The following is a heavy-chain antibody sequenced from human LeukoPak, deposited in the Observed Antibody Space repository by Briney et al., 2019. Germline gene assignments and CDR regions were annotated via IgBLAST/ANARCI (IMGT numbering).Heavy chain of an antibody. J-gene: IGHJ4*02. CDR2: ISGSGGTT. D-gene: IGHD2-15*01. V-gene: IGHV3-23*01. CDR3: AKSKVVAATMGRFDY. Sequence: GGSLRLSCAASGFTFSSYAMNWVRQAPGKGLEWVSAISGSGGTTYYADSVEGRFTISRDNSKNTLYLQMNSLRAEDTAVYYCAKSKVVAATMGRFDYWGQGTLVTVSS. CDR1: GFTFSSYA.